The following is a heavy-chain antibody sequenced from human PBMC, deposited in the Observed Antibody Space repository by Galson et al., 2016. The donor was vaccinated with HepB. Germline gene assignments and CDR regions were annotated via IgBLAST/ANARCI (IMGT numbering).Heavy chain of an antibody. V-gene: IGHV3-53*01. J-gene: IGHJ6*02. CDR2: IYSGGST. D-gene: IGHD6-19*01. Sequence: SLRLSCAASGPTVSPNYMSWVRQAPGKGPEWVSVIYSGGSTYYADSVQGRFTTSRDNSKNTLYLQMNSLRAQDTAVYYCARDNTGYDSDWVFYYYGLDVWGQGTTVTVSS. CDR1: GPTVSPNY. CDR3: ARDNTGYDSDWVFYYYGLDV.